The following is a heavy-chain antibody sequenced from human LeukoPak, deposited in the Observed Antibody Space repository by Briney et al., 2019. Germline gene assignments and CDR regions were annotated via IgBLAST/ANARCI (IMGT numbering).Heavy chain of an antibody. CDR1: GFTFSDYY. D-gene: IGHD5-18*01. V-gene: IGHV3-11*01. CDR2: TRSSGDTI. Sequence: GGSLRLSCAASGFTFSDYYMSWIRQAPGKGLEWVSYTRSSGDTIYYADSVKGRFTISRDNAKNSLYLQMSSLRVEDTAVYYCARNPRGITALVDYFDYWGQGTLVTVSS. J-gene: IGHJ4*02. CDR3: ARNPRGITALVDYFDY.